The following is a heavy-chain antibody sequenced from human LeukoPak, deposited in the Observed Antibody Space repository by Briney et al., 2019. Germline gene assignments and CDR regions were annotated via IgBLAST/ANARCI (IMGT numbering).Heavy chain of an antibody. D-gene: IGHD1-26*01. J-gene: IGHJ6*03. V-gene: IGHV1-18*01. Sequence: ASVKVSCKASGYTFTSYGISWVRQAPGQGLEWMGWISAYNGNTNHAQKLQGRVTMTTDTSTSTAYMELRSLRSDDTAVYYCASTSEVRGSYCPRDYYYYMDVWGKGTTVTVSS. CDR2: ISAYNGNT. CDR1: GYTFTSYG. CDR3: ASTSEVRGSYCPRDYYYYMDV.